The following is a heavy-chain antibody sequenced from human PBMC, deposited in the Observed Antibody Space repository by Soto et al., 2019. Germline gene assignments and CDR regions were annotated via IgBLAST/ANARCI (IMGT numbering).Heavy chain of an antibody. CDR2: IYSGGFT. V-gene: IGHV3-66*01. CDR3: ARGVCSGGSCYPYYFDY. Sequence: EVQMVESGGGLVQPGGSLRVSCAASGFTVSSNYMSWVRQAPGKGLEWVSAIYSGGFTYYADSVKGRFTISRDNSKNTLYLQVNTLRAEDTAVYYCARGVCSGGSCYPYYFDYWGQGTLVTVSS. J-gene: IGHJ4*02. CDR1: GFTVSSNY. D-gene: IGHD2-15*01.